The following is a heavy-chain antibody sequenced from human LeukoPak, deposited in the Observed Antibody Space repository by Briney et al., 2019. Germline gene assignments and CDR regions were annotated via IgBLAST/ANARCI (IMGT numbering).Heavy chain of an antibody. CDR2: IYYSGST. V-gene: IGHV4-31*03. D-gene: IGHD6-6*01. CDR1: GGSISSGGYY. Sequence: SETLSLTCTVSGGSISSGGYYWSWIRQHPGKGLEWIGYIYYSGSTYYNPSLKSRVTISVDTSKNQFSPKLSSVTAADTAVYYCARDPREGYGMDVWGQGTTVTVSS. CDR3: ARDPREGYGMDV. J-gene: IGHJ6*02.